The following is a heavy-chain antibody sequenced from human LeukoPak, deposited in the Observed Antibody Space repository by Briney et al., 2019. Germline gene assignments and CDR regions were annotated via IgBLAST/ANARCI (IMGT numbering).Heavy chain of an antibody. CDR1: GGSISSYY. Sequence: SETLSLTCTVSGGSISSYYWSWIRQPPGKGLEWIGYIYYSGSTNYNPSLKSRVTISVDTSKDQFSPKLSSVTAADTAVYYCARSDPYFDYWGQGTLVTVSS. CDR2: IYYSGST. J-gene: IGHJ4*02. V-gene: IGHV4-59*01. CDR3: ARSDPYFDY.